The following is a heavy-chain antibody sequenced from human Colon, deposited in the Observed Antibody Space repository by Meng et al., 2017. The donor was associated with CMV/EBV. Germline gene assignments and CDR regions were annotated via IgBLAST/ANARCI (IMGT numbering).Heavy chain of an antibody. D-gene: IGHD3-10*01. CDR2: IKTKANNYFT. CDR3: GRDSMKGGGFDC. CDR1: GFIFSDHY. J-gene: IGHJ4*02. V-gene: IGHV3-72*01. Sequence: GGSLRLSCAVSGFIFSDHYMDWFRQAPGKGLEWVARIKTKANNYFTEYAASVGGRFTISRDDSKQSLYLEANSLKTEDTAVYYCGRDSMKGGGFDCWGQGVLVTVSS.